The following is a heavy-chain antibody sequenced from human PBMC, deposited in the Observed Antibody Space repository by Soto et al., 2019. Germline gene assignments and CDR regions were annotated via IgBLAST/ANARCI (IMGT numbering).Heavy chain of an antibody. CDR1: GGSISSYY. J-gene: IGHJ4*02. V-gene: IGHV4-59*01. CDR3: ASCSYDFWSGYPYYFDY. D-gene: IGHD3-3*01. CDR2: IYYSGST. Sequence: SETLSLTCTVSGGSISSYYWSWIRQPPGKGLEWIGYIYYSGSTNYDPSLKSRVTISVDTSKNQFSLKLSSVTAADTAVYYCASCSYDFWSGYPYYFDYWGQGTLVTVSS.